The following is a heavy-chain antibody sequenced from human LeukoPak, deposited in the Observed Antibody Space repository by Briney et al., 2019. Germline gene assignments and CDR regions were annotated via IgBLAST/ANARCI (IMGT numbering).Heavy chain of an antibody. CDR2: ISPSGGST. D-gene: IGHD2-15*01. Sequence: GASVKVSCKAFGYTFTSNYMHWVRQAPGQGPEWMGVISPSGGSTTYAQKFQGRVTITADESTSTAYMELSSLRYEDTAVYYCARVWCSGGSCYSSRGAFDIWGQGTMVTVSS. CDR3: ARVWCSGGSCYSSRGAFDI. V-gene: IGHV1-46*01. J-gene: IGHJ3*02. CDR1: GYTFTSNY.